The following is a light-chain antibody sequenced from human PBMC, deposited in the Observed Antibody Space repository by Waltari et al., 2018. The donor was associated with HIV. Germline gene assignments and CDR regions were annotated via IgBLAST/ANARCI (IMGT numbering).Light chain of an antibody. V-gene: IGLV3-1*01. Sequence: SYEVTQPPSVSVSPGQTASITCSGDKLGDTYAFWYQQKPGQSPVLVIYQDDKRPSGIPELVSGSNSGNTATLTISGTQAMDESDYYCQTWDSSTGVFGTGTKVTVL. CDR3: QTWDSSTGV. CDR2: QDD. J-gene: IGLJ1*01. CDR1: KLGDTY.